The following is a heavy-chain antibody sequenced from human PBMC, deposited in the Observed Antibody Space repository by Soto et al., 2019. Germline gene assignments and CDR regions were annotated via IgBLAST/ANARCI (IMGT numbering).Heavy chain of an antibody. CDR1: GYTFTSYY. D-gene: IGHD2-15*01. V-gene: IGHV1-46*01. CDR3: ASEGVVVAAPGADYYYYGVDV. J-gene: IGHJ6*02. CDR2: INPSGGST. Sequence: ASVKVSCKASGYTFTSYYMHWVRQAPGQGLEWMGIINPSGGSTSYAQKFQGRVTMTRDTSTSTVYMELSSLRSEDAAVYYCASEGVVVAAPGADYYYYGVDVWGQGTTVTVSS.